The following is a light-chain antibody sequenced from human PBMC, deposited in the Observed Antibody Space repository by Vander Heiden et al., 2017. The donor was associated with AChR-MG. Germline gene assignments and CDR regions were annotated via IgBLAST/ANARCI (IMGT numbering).Light chain of an antibody. Sequence: DIVLTQSPGTLSLPPGEKTAPTCRAGQNVSSSYLDWYQQKPGQAPRLLIYDASSRDTGVPERFSGSGSGTDFTFTISRLEPEDFAVYYCQQYGSSPVTFGQGTKLEIK. CDR2: DAS. CDR3: QQYGSSPVT. V-gene: IGKV3-20*01. CDR1: QNVSSSY. J-gene: IGKJ2*01.